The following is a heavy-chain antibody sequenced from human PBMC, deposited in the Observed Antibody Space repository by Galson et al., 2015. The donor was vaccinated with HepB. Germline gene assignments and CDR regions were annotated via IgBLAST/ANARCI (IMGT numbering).Heavy chain of an antibody. V-gene: IGHV3-74*01. D-gene: IGHD3-16*01. CDR3: ARDRGFGYYYYGMDA. CDR2: INSDGSST. J-gene: IGHJ6*02. Sequence: SLRLSCAASGFTFSSYWMHWVRQAPGKGLVWVSRINSDGSSTSYADSVKGRFTISRDNAKNTLYLQMNSLRAEDTAVYFCARDRGFGYYYYGMDAWGQGTTVTVSS. CDR1: GFTFSSYW.